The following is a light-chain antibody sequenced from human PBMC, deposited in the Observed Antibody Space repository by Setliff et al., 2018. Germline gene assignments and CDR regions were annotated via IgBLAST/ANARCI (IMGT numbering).Light chain of an antibody. V-gene: IGLV2-18*02. J-gene: IGLJ1*01. CDR2: EVF. CDR3: SSFTSTTTFYV. CDR1: FSDVGGHDR. Sequence: SALTQPPSVSGSPGQSVTISCTGTFSDVGGHDRVSWYQQPPGAAPKLIIYEVFNRPSGVPDRFSGSKSGTTASLTISGLQAEDGADYFCSSFTSTTTFYVFGPGTKVTVL.